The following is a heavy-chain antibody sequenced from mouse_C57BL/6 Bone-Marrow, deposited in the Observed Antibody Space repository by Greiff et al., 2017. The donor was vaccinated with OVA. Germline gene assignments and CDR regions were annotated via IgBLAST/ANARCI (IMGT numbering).Heavy chain of an antibody. CDR2: IDPSDRYT. V-gene: IGHV1-59*01. Sequence: QVQLQQPGAELVRPGTSVKLSCKASGYTFTSYWMHWVKQRPGQGLEWIGVIDPSDRYTNYNQKFKGKATLTVDTSSSTAYIQLSSLTSEDSAVYYGARVTFDGLLSYYDAMDYWGQGTSVTVSS. J-gene: IGHJ4*01. D-gene: IGHD2-13*01. CDR3: ARVTFDGLLSYYDAMDY. CDR1: GYTFTSYW.